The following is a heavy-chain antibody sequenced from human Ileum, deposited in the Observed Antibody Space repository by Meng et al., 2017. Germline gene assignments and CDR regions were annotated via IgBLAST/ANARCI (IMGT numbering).Heavy chain of an antibody. Sequence: SETLSLTCTVSGYSISSGYYWGWIRQPPGRGLEWSGSSYHRGSTYYNPPLKSRFTISVDTSKNQFSLKLSSVTAADTAVYYCARNRHYCDSSGYYYGPPFDYWGQGTLVTVSS. CDR1: GYSISSGYY. CDR3: ARNRHYCDSSGYYYGPPFDY. V-gene: IGHV4-38-2*02. J-gene: IGHJ4*02. D-gene: IGHD3-22*01. CDR2: SYHRGST.